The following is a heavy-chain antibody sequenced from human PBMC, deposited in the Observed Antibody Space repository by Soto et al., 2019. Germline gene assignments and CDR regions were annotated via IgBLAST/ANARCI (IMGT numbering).Heavy chain of an antibody. D-gene: IGHD3-10*01. CDR3: ATSNMFRGSVLAY. V-gene: IGHV3-7*05. CDR2: IKQDGSEK. CDR1: GFTFGSYW. J-gene: IGHJ4*02. Sequence: EVQLVESGGGLVQPGGSLRLSCAASGFTFGSYWMSWVRQAPGKGLEWVANIKQDGSEKYYVDSVKGRVTISRDNAKNSLSLPMNSMKAEDTAVSYCATSNMFRGSVLAYWCQGTVVTVSS.